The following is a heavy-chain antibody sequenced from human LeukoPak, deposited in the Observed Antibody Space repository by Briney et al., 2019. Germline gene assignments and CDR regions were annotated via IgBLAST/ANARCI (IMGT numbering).Heavy chain of an antibody. CDR1: GFTFSNYA. Sequence: GGSLRLSCTASGFTFSNYAMNWVRQAPGKGLEWVSLISGSTGSTYYADSVKGRFSISRDKSKNTVYLQMSSVRVEDTAVYYCAKGQVTAIVGATIFDYWGQGTLVTVSS. CDR3: AKGQVTAIVGATIFDY. J-gene: IGHJ4*02. D-gene: IGHD1-26*01. CDR2: ISGSTGST. V-gene: IGHV3-23*01.